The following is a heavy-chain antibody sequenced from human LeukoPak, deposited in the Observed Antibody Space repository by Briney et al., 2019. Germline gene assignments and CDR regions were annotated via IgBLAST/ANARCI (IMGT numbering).Heavy chain of an antibody. V-gene: IGHV3-73*01. CDR2: IRSKANSYAT. Sequence: GGSLRLSCAASGFTFSGSAMHWVRQASGKGLEWVGRIRSKANSYATAYAASVKGRFTISRDDSKNTLYLQMNSLRAEDTAVYYCAKEGLQWIRAAVTYWGQGTLVTVSS. D-gene: IGHD4-17*01. J-gene: IGHJ4*02. CDR3: AKEGLQWIRAAVTY. CDR1: GFTFSGSA.